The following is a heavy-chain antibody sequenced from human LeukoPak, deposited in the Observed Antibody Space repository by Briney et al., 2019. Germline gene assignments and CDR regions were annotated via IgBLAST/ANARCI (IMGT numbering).Heavy chain of an antibody. CDR3: ARETRSGSYYDY. Sequence: GGSLRLSCAASGFTFSSYGMHWVRQAPGKGLERVAVIWYDGSNKYYADSVKGRFTISRDNSKNTLYLQMNSLRAEDTAVYYCARETRSGSYYDYWGQGTLVTVSS. CDR2: IWYDGSNK. J-gene: IGHJ4*02. CDR1: GFTFSSYG. D-gene: IGHD1-26*01. V-gene: IGHV3-33*01.